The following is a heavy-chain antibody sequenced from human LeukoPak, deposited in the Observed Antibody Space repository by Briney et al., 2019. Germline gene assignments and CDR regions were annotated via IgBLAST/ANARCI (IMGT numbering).Heavy chain of an antibody. CDR1: GYTFTGYY. Sequence: ASVKVSCKASGYTFTGYYMHWVRQAPGQGLEWMGWINPNSGGTNYAQKFQGRVTMTRDTFISTAYMEVRRLRSDDTAVYYCARDPYTSQNFDYWGQGTLVTVPS. CDR3: ARDPYTSQNFDY. D-gene: IGHD2-2*02. V-gene: IGHV1-2*02. CDR2: INPNSGGT. J-gene: IGHJ4*02.